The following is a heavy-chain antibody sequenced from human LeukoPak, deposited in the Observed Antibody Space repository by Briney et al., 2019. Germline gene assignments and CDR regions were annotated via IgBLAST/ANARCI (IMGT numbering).Heavy chain of an antibody. D-gene: IGHD5-12*01. CDR3: ARLGITTIPNFDY. Sequence: ASVKVSCKASGYTFSGYYIHWVRQAPGQGLEWMGWMNPNSGATNNAQKFQGRVTLSRDTSISTAYMELSKLRSDDTAVYYCARLGITTIPNFDYWGQGTLVTVSS. CDR2: MNPNSGAT. J-gene: IGHJ4*02. CDR1: GYTFSGYY. V-gene: IGHV1-2*02.